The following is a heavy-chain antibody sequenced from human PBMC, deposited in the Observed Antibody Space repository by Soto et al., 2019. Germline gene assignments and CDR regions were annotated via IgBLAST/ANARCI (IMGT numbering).Heavy chain of an antibody. D-gene: IGHD3-10*01. J-gene: IGHJ6*02. Sequence: ASVKVSCKASGYTFTGYYMHWVRQAPGQGLEWMGWINPNSGGTNYAQKFQGWVTMTRDTSISTAYMELSRLRSDDTAVYYCAREKGSGLAYGMDVWGQGTTVTVSS. CDR3: AREKGSGLAYGMDV. V-gene: IGHV1-2*04. CDR1: GYTFTGYY. CDR2: INPNSGGT.